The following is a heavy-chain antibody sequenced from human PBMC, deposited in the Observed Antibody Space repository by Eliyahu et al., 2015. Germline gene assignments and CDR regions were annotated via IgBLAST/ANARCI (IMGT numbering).Heavy chain of an antibody. J-gene: IGHJ4*02. Sequence: QLQLQESGPGLVKPSETLFLXCTVSGDSISXSGYYXGWXRQPPGXGLEWIGSIFYSGRTYYNPSLKSRVTISEDTSKHQFSLNLSSVTAADTAVYYCASLVTTSYSKVDYWGQGILVAVSS. CDR3: ASLVTTSYSKVDY. CDR2: IFYSGRT. CDR1: GDSISXSGYY. V-gene: IGHV4-39*01. D-gene: IGHD4-17*01.